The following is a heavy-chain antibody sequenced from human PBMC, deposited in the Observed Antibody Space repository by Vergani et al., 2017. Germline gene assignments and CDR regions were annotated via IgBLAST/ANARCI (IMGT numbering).Heavy chain of an antibody. CDR1: GYTFTSHG. V-gene: IGHV1-69*06. J-gene: IGHJ6*02. CDR3: SRAGTAYCGGDCYSDYYYGMDV. Sequence: QLVQSGAEVKKPGASVKVSCKASGYTFTSHGISWVRQAPGQGLEWMGGIIPIFGKANYAQKFQGRVTITADKSTSTAYMELSSLRSEDTAVYYCSRAGTAYCGGDCYSDYYYGMDVWGQGTTVTVSS. CDR2: IIPIFGKA. D-gene: IGHD2-21*02.